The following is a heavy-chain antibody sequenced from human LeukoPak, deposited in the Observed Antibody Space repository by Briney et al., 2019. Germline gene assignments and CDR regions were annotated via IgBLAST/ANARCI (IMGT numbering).Heavy chain of an antibody. CDR3: ATMPGGGYCSSTSCYATFDS. D-gene: IGHD2-2*01. V-gene: IGHV3-48*04. CDR2: ISITSDKI. CDR1: GFAFTGYS. J-gene: IGHJ4*02. Sequence: PGGSLRLSCAASGFAFTGYSMNWFRQAPGKGLEWVSYISITSDKIYYADSVKGRFTISRDNAKNSLYLQVNSLRAEDTAVYYCATMPGGGYCSSTSCYATFDSWGQGTLVTVSS.